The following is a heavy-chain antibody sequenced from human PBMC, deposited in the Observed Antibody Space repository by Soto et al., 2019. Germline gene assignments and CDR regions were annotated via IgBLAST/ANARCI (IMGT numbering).Heavy chain of an antibody. D-gene: IGHD3-22*01. V-gene: IGHV3-7*03. CDR3: AQSNYDSSGYYPDY. CDR2: IKQDGSEK. J-gene: IGHJ4*02. Sequence: GGSLRLSCAASGFTFSSYWMCWVRQAPGKGLEWVANIKQDGSEKYYVDSVKGRFTISRDNAKNSLYLQMNSLRAEDTAVYYCAQSNYDSSGYYPDYWGQGTLVTVSS. CDR1: GFTFSSYW.